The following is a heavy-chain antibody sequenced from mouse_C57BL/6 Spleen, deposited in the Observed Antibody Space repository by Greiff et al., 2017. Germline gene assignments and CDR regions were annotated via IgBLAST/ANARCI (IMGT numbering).Heavy chain of an antibody. D-gene: IGHD1-1*01. CDR1: GYTFTDYY. CDR3: ARSRDTTVVARYYYAMDY. CDR2: INPNNGGT. V-gene: IGHV1-26*01. Sequence: VQLQQSGPELVKPGASVKISCKASGYTFTDYYMNWVKQSHGKSLEWIGDINPNNGGTSYNQKFKGKATLTVDKSSSTAYMELRSLTSEDSAVYYCARSRDTTVVARYYYAMDYWGQGTSVTVSS. J-gene: IGHJ4*01.